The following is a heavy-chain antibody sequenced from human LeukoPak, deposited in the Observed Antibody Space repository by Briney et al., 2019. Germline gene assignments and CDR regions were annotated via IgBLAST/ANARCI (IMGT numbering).Heavy chain of an antibody. V-gene: IGHV4-34*01. J-gene: IGHJ4*02. CDR2: INHSGST. D-gene: IGHD4-17*01. CDR1: GGSFSGYY. Sequence: SETLSLTCAVYGGSFSGYYWSWIRQPPGKGLEWIGEINHSGSTNYNPSLKSRVTISVDTSKNQFSLKLSSGTAADTAVYYCARDYGDHEDYWGQGTLVTVSS. CDR3: ARDYGDHEDY.